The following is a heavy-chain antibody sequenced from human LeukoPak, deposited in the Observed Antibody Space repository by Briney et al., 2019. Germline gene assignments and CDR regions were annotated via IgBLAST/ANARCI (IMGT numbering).Heavy chain of an antibody. CDR2: IRGSGGGT. CDR1: GFTFNSYA. V-gene: IGHV3-23*01. CDR3: AKAGIGVVGYFDY. J-gene: IGHJ4*02. D-gene: IGHD6-19*01. Sequence: PGASLRLSCAASGFTFNSYAMSWVRQAPGKGLEWVSAIRGSGGGTYYADSVKGRFTISRDNSKNTQYLQMNSLRDEDTALYYCAKAGIGVVGYFDYWGQGTLVAVSS.